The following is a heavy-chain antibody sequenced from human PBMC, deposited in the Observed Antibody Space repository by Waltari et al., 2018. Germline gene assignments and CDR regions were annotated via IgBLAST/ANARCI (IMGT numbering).Heavy chain of an antibody. Sequence: QVQLQESGPGLVKPSETLSLTCTVSGGSISSYYWSWIRQPPGKGLEWIGYIYYSGSTNYNPSLKSRVTISVDTSKNQFSLKLSSVTAADTAVYYCARQSGGYGGYYYYYYMDVWGKGTTVTVSS. V-gene: IGHV4-59*01. CDR3: ARQSGGYGGYYYYYYMDV. CDR2: IYYSGST. D-gene: IGHD1-26*01. CDR1: GGSISSYY. J-gene: IGHJ6*03.